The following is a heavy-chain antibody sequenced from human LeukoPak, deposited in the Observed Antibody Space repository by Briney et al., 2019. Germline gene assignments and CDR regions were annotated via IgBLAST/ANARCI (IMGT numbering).Heavy chain of an antibody. D-gene: IGHD6-19*01. CDR1: GYTFSSYG. V-gene: IGHV3-30*18. J-gene: IGHJ3*02. CDR3: AKDSGIAVAGTLRAFDI. Sequence: GGSLRLSCAASGYTFSSYGMHWVRQAPGKGLEWVAVISYDGSNKYFADSVKGRFTISRDNSKNTLYLQMNSLRAEDTAVYYCAKDSGIAVAGTLRAFDIWGQGTMVTVSS. CDR2: ISYDGSNK.